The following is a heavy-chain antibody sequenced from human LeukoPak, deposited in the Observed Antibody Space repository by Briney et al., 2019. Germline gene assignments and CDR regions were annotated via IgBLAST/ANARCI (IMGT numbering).Heavy chain of an antibody. CDR2: ISSSSSYI. V-gene: IGHV3-21*04. J-gene: IGHJ6*03. Sequence: GGSLRLSCAASGFTFSSYTMNWVRQAPGKGLEWVSSISSSSSYIYYADSVKGRFTISRDNAKNSLYLQMNSLRAEDTAVYYCAKETPLGGDFWSGPLDYYYMDVWGKGTTVTVSS. CDR1: GFTFSSYT. CDR3: AKETPLGGDFWSGPLDYYYMDV. D-gene: IGHD3-3*01.